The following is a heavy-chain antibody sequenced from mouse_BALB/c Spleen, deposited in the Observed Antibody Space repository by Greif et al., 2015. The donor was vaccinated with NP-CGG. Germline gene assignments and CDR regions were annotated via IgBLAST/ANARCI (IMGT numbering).Heavy chain of an antibody. Sequence: EVQRVESGGGLVKPGGSLKLSCAASGFTFSDYYMYWVRQTPEKRLEWVATISDGGSYTYYPDSVKGRFTISRDNAKNNLYLQMSSLKSEDTAMYYCARGYRDYYAMDYWGQGTSVTVSS. CDR1: GFTFSDYY. J-gene: IGHJ4*01. CDR2: ISDGGSYT. CDR3: ARGYRDYYAMDY. D-gene: IGHD2-14*01. V-gene: IGHV5-4*02.